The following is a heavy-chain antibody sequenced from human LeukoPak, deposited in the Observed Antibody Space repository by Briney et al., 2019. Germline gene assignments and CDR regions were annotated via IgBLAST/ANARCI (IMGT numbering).Heavy chain of an antibody. D-gene: IGHD6-19*01. CDR3: ARGPHSSGWYHADV. J-gene: IGHJ6*02. V-gene: IGHV1-3*01. CDR1: GYTFTSYA. Sequence: ASVKVSCTASGYTFTSYAIHWVRQAPGQRLEWMGWINAGNGNTKYSQKFQGRVTFTRDTSASTAYMELSSLRSEDTAVYYCARGPHSSGWYHADVWGQGTTVTVSS. CDR2: INAGNGNT.